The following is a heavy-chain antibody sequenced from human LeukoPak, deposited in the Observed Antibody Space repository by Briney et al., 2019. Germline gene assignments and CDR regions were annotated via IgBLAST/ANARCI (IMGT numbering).Heavy chain of an antibody. Sequence: GASVKVSCKASGYTFVTYGISWVRQAPGQGLEWMGWISAYNGNTNLAQKFQGRLTMTTDTSTSTAYMDLGSLRSDDTAVYYCARDRPRIWPRGYWPSDYWGQGTLVTVSS. J-gene: IGHJ4*02. V-gene: IGHV1-18*01. CDR3: ARDRPRIWPRGYWPSDY. D-gene: IGHD3-22*01. CDR2: ISAYNGNT. CDR1: GYTFVTYG.